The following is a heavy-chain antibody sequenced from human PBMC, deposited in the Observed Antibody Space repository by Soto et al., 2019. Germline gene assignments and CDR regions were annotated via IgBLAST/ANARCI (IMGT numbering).Heavy chain of an antibody. CDR1: GGTFSSYA. CDR3: ASMVDTAMAEGGMDV. V-gene: IGHV1-69*13. CDR2: IIPIFGTA. Sequence: GASVKVSCKASGGTFSSYAISWVRQAPGQGLEWMGGIIPIFGTANYAQKFQGRVTITADESTSTAYMELSSLRSEDTAVYYCASMVDTAMAEGGMDVWGQGTTVTVSS. J-gene: IGHJ6*02. D-gene: IGHD5-18*01.